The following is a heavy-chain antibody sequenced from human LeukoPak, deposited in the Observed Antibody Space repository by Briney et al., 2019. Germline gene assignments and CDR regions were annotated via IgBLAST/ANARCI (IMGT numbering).Heavy chain of an antibody. CDR2: IKSKTDGGTT. CDR1: GFTFSNAW. J-gene: IGHJ4*02. V-gene: IGHV3-15*01. Sequence: PGGSLRLSCAASGFTFSNAWMSWVRQAPGKGLEWVGRIKSKTDGGTTDYAAPVKGRFTISRVDSKNTLYLQMNSLKTEDTAVYYCTTDRAAAAGLRAFDYWGQGTLVTVSS. D-gene: IGHD6-13*01. CDR3: TTDRAAAAGLRAFDY.